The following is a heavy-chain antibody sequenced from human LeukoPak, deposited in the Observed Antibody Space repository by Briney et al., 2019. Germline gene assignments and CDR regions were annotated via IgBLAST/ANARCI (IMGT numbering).Heavy chain of an antibody. V-gene: IGHV4-4*02. J-gene: IGHJ5*02. Sequence: PSETLSLTCAVSGGSISSSNWWAWVRQSPGKGLEWIGQIHHSGSTNYNPSLKSRLTISVDKSNNQFSLKLRFVTAADTAVYYCARDGGGNDSWGQGILVTVSS. CDR2: IHHSGST. CDR3: ARDGGGNDS. D-gene: IGHD4-23*01. CDR1: GGSISSSNW.